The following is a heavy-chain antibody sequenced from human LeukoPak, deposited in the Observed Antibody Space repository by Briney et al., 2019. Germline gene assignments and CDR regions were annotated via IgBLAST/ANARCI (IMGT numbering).Heavy chain of an antibody. Sequence: SETLSLTCTVSGGSISSSSYYWGWIRQPPGKGLEWIGSIYYSGSTYYNPSLKSRVTISVDTSKNQFSLKLSSVTAADTAVYYCARGYYDFWSGYYFPFDYWGQGTLVTVSS. D-gene: IGHD3-3*01. V-gene: IGHV4-39*01. J-gene: IGHJ4*02. CDR1: GGSISSSSYY. CDR3: ARGYYDFWSGYYFPFDY. CDR2: IYYSGST.